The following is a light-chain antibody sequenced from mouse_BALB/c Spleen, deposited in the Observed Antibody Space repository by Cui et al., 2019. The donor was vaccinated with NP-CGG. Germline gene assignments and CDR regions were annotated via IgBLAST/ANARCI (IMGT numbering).Light chain of an antibody. J-gene: IGLJ1*01. V-gene: IGLV1*01. CDR1: TGAVTTTNY. CDR3: ALWYSNHWV. Sequence: QAVVTQESELTTSPGETVTLTCRSSTGAVTTTNYANWVQEKPDHLFTGLIGGTNNRAPGVPARFSGSLIGDKAALTITGAQTEDEATYFCALWYSNHWVFGGGTKLTVL. CDR2: GTN.